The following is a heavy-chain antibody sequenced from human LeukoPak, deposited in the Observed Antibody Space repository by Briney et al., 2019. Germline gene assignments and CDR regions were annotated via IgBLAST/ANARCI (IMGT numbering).Heavy chain of an antibody. D-gene: IGHD3-3*01. CDR2: IYYSGST. CDR3: ARVWSGPNDY. J-gene: IGHJ4*02. Sequence: PSETLSLTCTVSGGSISSYYWSWIRQPPGKGLEWIGYIYYSGSTNYNPSLKSRVTISVDTSKNQFSLKLSSVTAADTAAYYCARVWSGPNDYWGQGTLVTVSS. CDR1: GGSISSYY. V-gene: IGHV4-59*01.